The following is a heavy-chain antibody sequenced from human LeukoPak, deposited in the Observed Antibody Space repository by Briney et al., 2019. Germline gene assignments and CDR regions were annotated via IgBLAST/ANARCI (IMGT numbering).Heavy chain of an antibody. V-gene: IGHV3-23*01. D-gene: IGHD6-6*01. CDR3: AKGEFVGSSYFDY. CDR2: ISGSGGST. CDR1: GFTFSSYG. Sequence: GGTLRLSCAAAGFTFSSYGMSWVRQAPGKGLEWVSAISGSGGSTYYADSVKGRFTISRDNSKNTLYLQMNSLRAEDTAVYYCAKGEFVGSSYFDYWGQGTLVTVSS. J-gene: IGHJ4*02.